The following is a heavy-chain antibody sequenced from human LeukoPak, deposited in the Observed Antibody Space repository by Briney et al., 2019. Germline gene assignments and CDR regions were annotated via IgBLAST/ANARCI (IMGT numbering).Heavy chain of an antibody. CDR2: ISAYNGNT. D-gene: IGHD1-26*01. Sequence: GASVKVSCKASGYTFTSYGISWVRQAPGQGLEWMGWISAYNGNTNYAQKLQGRVTMTTDTSTGTAYMELRSLRSGDTAVYYCARSGRGTYYYFDYWGQGTLVTVSS. V-gene: IGHV1-18*01. J-gene: IGHJ4*02. CDR1: GYTFTSYG. CDR3: ARSGRGTYYYFDY.